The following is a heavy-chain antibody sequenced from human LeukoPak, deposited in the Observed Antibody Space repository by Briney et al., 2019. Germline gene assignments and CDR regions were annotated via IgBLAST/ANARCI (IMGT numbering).Heavy chain of an antibody. Sequence: SETLSLTCTVSGGSISSYYWSWIRQPPGKGLEWIGYIYYSGSTNYNPSLKSRVTISVDTSMNQFSLKLSSVTAADTAVYYCARVGRHTVTGNYWGQGTLVTVSS. J-gene: IGHJ4*02. CDR2: IYYSGST. CDR1: GGSISSYY. V-gene: IGHV4-59*12. CDR3: ARVGRHTVTGNY. D-gene: IGHD7-27*01.